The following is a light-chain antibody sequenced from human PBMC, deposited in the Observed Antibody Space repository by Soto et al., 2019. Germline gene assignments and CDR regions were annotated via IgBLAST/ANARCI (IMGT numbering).Light chain of an antibody. J-gene: IGKJ2*01. V-gene: IGKV3-11*01. CDR2: DAS. CDR1: QSVSSY. Sequence: EVVLTQSPATLSLSPGERATLSCRASQSVSSYLAWYQQKPGQAPRLLIYDASNRATGIPARFSGSGSGTXXXXXXXXLEPEDFAVYFCQQRSNWLYTFGQGTKLEIK. CDR3: QQRSNWLYT.